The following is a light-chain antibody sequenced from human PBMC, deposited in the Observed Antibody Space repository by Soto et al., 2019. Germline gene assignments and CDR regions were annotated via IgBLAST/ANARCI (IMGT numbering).Light chain of an antibody. CDR3: SSYTSSSIDYV. CDR1: SSDVGGYNY. V-gene: IGLV2-14*01. J-gene: IGLJ1*01. Sequence: QSALTQPASVSGSPGQSITISCTGTSSDVGGYNYVSWYQQHPGKAPKLMIYEVSNRPSGGSNRFSGSKSGNTASLTISGLQAEAEADYSCSSYTSSSIDYVFGTGTKLTVL. CDR2: EVS.